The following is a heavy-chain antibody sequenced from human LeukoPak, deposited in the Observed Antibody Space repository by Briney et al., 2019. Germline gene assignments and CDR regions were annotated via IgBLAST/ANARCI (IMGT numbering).Heavy chain of an antibody. V-gene: IGHV1-18*01. J-gene: IGHJ4*02. CDR1: GGTFSSYA. D-gene: IGHD1-26*01. CDR3: ARDPAVTIVGATLFDY. Sequence: ASVKVSCKASGGTFSSYAISWVRQAPGQGLEWMGWISAYNGNTNYPQKLQGRVTMTTDTSTSTAYMELRSLRSDDTAVYYCARDPAVTIVGATLFDYWGQGTLVTVSS. CDR2: ISAYNGNT.